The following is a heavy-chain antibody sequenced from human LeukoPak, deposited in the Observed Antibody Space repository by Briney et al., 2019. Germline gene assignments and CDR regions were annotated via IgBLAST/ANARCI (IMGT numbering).Heavy chain of an antibody. V-gene: IGHV3-7*03. D-gene: IGHD3-16*01. CDR1: GFTFSSYW. Sequence: GGSLRLSCAASGFTFSSYWMDWVRQAPGKGLEWVANIKQDGSEKNYVDSVKGRFIISRDNAKNSLYLQMNTLRADDTAVYYCARDGFGTGSNWGQGTLVTVSS. CDR3: ARDGFGTGSN. CDR2: IKQDGSEK. J-gene: IGHJ4*02.